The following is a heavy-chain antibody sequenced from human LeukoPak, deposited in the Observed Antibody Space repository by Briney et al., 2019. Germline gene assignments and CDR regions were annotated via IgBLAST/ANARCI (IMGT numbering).Heavy chain of an antibody. CDR3: TTGPSYGYEW. D-gene: IGHD3-16*01. V-gene: IGHV3-74*03. CDR1: GMTFSDHW. J-gene: IGHJ1*01. Sequence: GGSLRLSCAASGMTFSDHWMHWVRQVPGKGLVWVSLIETDGRTPMYAHSVKGRFTISRNNGKSTLYLQMNSLRAEDTAIYYCTTGPSYGYEWWGQGTVVTVSS. CDR2: IETDGRTP.